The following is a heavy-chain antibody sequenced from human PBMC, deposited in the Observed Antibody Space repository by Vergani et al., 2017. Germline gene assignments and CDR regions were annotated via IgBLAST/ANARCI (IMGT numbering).Heavy chain of an antibody. D-gene: IGHD3-16*01. V-gene: IGHV4-59*01. CDR3: ARFCARTMITFGGAPNWFDP. Sequence: QVQLQESGPGLVKPSETLSLTCTVSGGSISSYYWSWIRQPPGKGLEWIGYIYYSGSTNYNPSLKSRVTISVDTSKNQFSLKRSSVTAADTAVYYCARFCARTMITFGGAPNWFDPWGQGTQVTVSS. J-gene: IGHJ5*02. CDR2: IYYSGST. CDR1: GGSISSYY.